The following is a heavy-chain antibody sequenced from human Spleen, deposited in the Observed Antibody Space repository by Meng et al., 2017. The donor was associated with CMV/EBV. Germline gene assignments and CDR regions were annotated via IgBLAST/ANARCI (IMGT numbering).Heavy chain of an antibody. CDR3: ARGAGLERFDY. J-gene: IGHJ4*02. CDR2: INPSGGDT. D-gene: IGHD3-3*01. V-gene: IGHV1-46*01. Sequence: ASVKVSCKASGYTYTTYYMHWVRQAPGQGLEWMGIINPSGGDTRYTEQFQGRVTMTRDTSINTAYMELSSLRSEDTAVYYCARGAGLERFDYWGQGTLVTVSS. CDR1: GYTYTTYY.